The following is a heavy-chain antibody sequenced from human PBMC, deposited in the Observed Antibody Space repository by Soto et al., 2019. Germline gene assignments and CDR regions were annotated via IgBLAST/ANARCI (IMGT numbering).Heavy chain of an antibody. CDR1: GFTFSTYA. Sequence: EVQLVESGGGLVQPGGSLRLSCAASGFTFSTYAMHWVRQAPGKGLEYVSTISSNGGATYYASSVQGRFTIARDNSKSTLYLQMGGLRAEGMAVYYCARGTGYLCGYFDYWGQGTLVTVAS. D-gene: IGHD3-9*01. V-gene: IGHV3-64*01. CDR3: ARGTGYLCGYFDY. CDR2: ISSNGGAT. J-gene: IGHJ4*02.